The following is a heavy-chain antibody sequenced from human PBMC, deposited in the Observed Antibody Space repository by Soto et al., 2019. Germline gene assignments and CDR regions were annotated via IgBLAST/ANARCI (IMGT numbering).Heavy chain of an antibody. CDR2: IWYDGSNK. D-gene: IGHD2-15*01. J-gene: IGHJ3*02. Sequence: PGGSLRLSCAASGFTFSSYGMHWVRQAPGKGLEWVAVIWYDGSNKYYADSVKGRFTISRDNSKNTLYLQMNSLRAEDTAVYYCARDYRGSGGGSFDAFDSWGQGTMVTVSS. CDR1: GFTFSSYG. CDR3: ARDYRGSGGGSFDAFDS. V-gene: IGHV3-33*01.